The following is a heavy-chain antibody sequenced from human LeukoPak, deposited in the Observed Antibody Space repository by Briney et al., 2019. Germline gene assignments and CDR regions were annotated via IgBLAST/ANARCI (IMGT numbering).Heavy chain of an antibody. D-gene: IGHD5-12*01. CDR2: IKNDGAVK. CDR3: ARVSGPSWFDP. Sequence: GGSLRLSCAASGFTFSYHWMTWVRQAPGKGLEWVANIKNDGAVKNYVDSVKGRFTISRDNAKNSLYLQMSSLRVDDTAVYYCARVSGPSWFDPWGQGTLVTVSS. V-gene: IGHV3-7*03. J-gene: IGHJ5*02. CDR1: GFTFSYHW.